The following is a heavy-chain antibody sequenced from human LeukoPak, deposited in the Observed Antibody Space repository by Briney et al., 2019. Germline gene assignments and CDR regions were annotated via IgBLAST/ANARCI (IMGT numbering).Heavy chain of an antibody. Sequence: PGGSLRLSCAASGFTFSSYSTNWVRQAPGKGLEWVSSISSSSSYIYYADSVKGRFTISRDNAKNSLYLQMNSLRAEDTAVYYCARVIPSYYDFWSGYYEDYWGQGTLVTVSS. V-gene: IGHV3-21*01. J-gene: IGHJ4*02. CDR1: GFTFSSYS. D-gene: IGHD3-3*01. CDR3: ARVIPSYYDFWSGYYEDY. CDR2: ISSSSSYI.